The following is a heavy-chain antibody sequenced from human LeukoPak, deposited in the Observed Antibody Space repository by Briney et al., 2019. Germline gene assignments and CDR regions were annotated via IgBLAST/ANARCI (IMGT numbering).Heavy chain of an antibody. D-gene: IGHD7-27*01. Sequence: GGSLRLSCSASGFTFSSRWMSWVRQAPGKGLEWVSTITTSDGNTYYADSVKGRFTVSRDNSKNTLYLQMNSLRAEDTAVYYCAKDGGLWVSAHWGDSWGRGTLVTVSS. CDR3: AKDGGLWVSAHWGDS. J-gene: IGHJ4*02. V-gene: IGHV3-23*01. CDR1: GFTFSSRW. CDR2: ITTSDGNT.